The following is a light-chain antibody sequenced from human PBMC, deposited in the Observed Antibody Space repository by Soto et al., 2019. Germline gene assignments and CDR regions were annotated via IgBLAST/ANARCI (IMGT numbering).Light chain of an antibody. Sequence: QSALTQPPSASGSPGQSVTISCTGTSSDVGGHNSVSWYQQHPGKAPKLMIYAVDQRPSGVPDRFSGSKSGNTASLTVSGLQAEDEADYYCSSYADSSNLLFGGGTKLTVL. V-gene: IGLV2-8*01. CDR2: AVD. J-gene: IGLJ3*02. CDR1: SSDVGGHNS. CDR3: SSYADSSNLL.